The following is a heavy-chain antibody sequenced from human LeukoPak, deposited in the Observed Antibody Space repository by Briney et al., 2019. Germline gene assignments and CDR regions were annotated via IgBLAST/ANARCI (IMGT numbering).Heavy chain of an antibody. J-gene: IGHJ4*02. CDR1: GYSFTSYW. D-gene: IGHD3-10*01. CDR3: ARGNYYGSGSYPNPHFDY. CDR2: IYPGDSDT. V-gene: IGHV5-51*01. Sequence: GESLKIYCKGSGYSFTSYWIGWVRQMPGKGLEWMGVIYPGDSDTRYSPSFQGQVTISADKSISTAYLQWSSLKASDTAMYYCARGNYYGSGSYPNPHFDYWGQGTLVTVSS.